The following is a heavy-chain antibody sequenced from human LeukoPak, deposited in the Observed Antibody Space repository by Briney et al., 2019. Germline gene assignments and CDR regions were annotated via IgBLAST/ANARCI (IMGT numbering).Heavy chain of an antibody. J-gene: IGHJ4*02. CDR2: IHYSGST. CDR1: SGSFSSGGYY. V-gene: IGHV4-31*03. CDR3: ARSLTNSFDY. Sequence: SQTLSLTCTVSSGSFSSGGYYWSWIRQHPGKGLEWIGYIHYSGSTYYYPSLKSRVTISVDTSKKQFSLKMNSVTAADTAVYYCARSLTNSFDYWGQGTLVTVSS. D-gene: IGHD4-11*01.